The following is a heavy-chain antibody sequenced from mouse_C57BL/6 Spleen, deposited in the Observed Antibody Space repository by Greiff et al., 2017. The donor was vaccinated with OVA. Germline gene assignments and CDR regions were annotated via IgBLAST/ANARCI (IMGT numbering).Heavy chain of an antibody. D-gene: IGHD1-1*01. J-gene: IGHJ2*01. Sequence: DVQLQESGPGLVKPSQSLSLTCSVTGYSITSGYYWNWIRQFPGNKLEWMGYISYDGSNNYIPSLKNRISITRDTSKNQFFLKLNSVTTEDTATYYCARDVYGSPFDYWGQGTTLTVSS. CDR3: ARDVYGSPFDY. V-gene: IGHV3-6*01. CDR2: ISYDGSN. CDR1: GYSITSGYY.